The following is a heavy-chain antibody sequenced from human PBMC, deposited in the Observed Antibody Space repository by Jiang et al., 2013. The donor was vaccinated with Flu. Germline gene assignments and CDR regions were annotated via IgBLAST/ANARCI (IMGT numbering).Heavy chain of an antibody. CDR2: IYWNDDK. J-gene: IGHJ4*02. CDR1: GFSLSTSGVG. V-gene: IGHV2-5*01. Sequence: KPTQTLTLTCTFSGFSLSTSGVGVGWIRQPPGKALEWLALIYWNDDKRYSPSLKSRLTITKDTSENQVVLTMTNMDPVDTATYYCAHKAVAGWHFDYWGQGTLVTVSS. D-gene: IGHD6-19*01. CDR3: AHKAVAGWHFDY.